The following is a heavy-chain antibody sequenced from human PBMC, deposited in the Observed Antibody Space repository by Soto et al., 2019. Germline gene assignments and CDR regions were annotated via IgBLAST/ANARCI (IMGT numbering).Heavy chain of an antibody. V-gene: IGHV4-31*03. D-gene: IGHD3-10*01. J-gene: IGHJ4*02. CDR2: IYYSGST. CDR3: ARARQTKSQGRMVLFDY. CDR1: GGSISSGGYY. Sequence: PSETLSLTCTVSGGSISSGGYYWSWIRQHPGKGLEWIGYIYYSGSTYYNPSLKSRVTISVDTSKNQFSLKLSSVTAADTAVYYCARARQTKSQGRMVLFDYWGQGTLVTVSS.